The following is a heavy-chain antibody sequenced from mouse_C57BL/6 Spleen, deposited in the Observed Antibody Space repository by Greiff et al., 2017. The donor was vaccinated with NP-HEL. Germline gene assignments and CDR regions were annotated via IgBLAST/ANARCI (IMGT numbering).Heavy chain of an antibody. D-gene: IGHD2-5*01. CDR2: IYPGSGST. Sequence: QVQLQQSGAELVKPGASVKLSCKASGYTFTSYWITWVKQRPGQGLEWIGDIYPGSGSTNYNEKFKSKSTLTVDTSSSTAYMQHSSLTSEDSAVYYCGRGYSNYEAMEYWGQGTSGTVSS. CDR3: GRGYSNYEAMEY. CDR1: GYTFTSYW. J-gene: IGHJ4*01. V-gene: IGHV1-55*01.